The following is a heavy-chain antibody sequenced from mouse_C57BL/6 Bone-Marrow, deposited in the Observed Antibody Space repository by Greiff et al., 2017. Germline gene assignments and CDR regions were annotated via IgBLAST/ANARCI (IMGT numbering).Heavy chain of an antibody. J-gene: IGHJ3*01. Sequence: VQLVESGPGLVAPSQSLSITCTVSGFSLTSYGVDWVRQSPGKGLEWLGVIWGVGSTNYTSALKSRLSISKDNSKSQVFLNMNSVQTDDTARYYCASSWLAYWGQGTLVTVSA. V-gene: IGHV2-6*01. CDR2: IWGVGST. CDR3: ASSWLAY. CDR1: GFSLTSYG.